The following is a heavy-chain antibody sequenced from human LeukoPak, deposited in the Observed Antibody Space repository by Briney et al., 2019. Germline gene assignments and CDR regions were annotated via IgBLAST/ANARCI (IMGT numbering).Heavy chain of an antibody. V-gene: IGHV3-48*03. CDR3: ARDLRVGRSGSYYKYGMDV. J-gene: IGHJ6*02. CDR1: GFTFSSYE. CDR2: ISSSGSTI. Sequence: PGGSLRLSCAASGFTFSSYEMNWVRQAPGKGLEWVSYISSSGSTIYYADSVKGRFTISRDNAKNSLYLQMNSLRAEDTAVYYCARDLRVGRSGSYYKYGMDVWGQGTTVTVSS. D-gene: IGHD3-10*01.